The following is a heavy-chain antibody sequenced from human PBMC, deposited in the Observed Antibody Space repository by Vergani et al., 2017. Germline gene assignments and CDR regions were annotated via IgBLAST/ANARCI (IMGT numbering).Heavy chain of an antibody. D-gene: IGHD1-26*01. Sequence: VQMVESGGGLVKPGGSLRLSCAASGFTFSSYSMNWVRQAPGKGLEWVSSISSSSSYIYYADSVQGRFTISRDNGENSLYLQMNSLRAEDTAVYYCARDSGVTGADDYWGQGTLVIVSS. V-gene: IGHV3-21*02. CDR1: GFTFSSYS. J-gene: IGHJ4*02. CDR2: ISSSSSYI. CDR3: ARDSGVTGADDY.